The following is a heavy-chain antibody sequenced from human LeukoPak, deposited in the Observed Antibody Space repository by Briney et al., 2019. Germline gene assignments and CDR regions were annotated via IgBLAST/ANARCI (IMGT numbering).Heavy chain of an antibody. CDR1: GYTFSSYG. D-gene: IGHD2-15*01. Sequence: GASVKVSCRASGYTFSSYGISWVRQAPGQGLEWLGYISAYNGNTNYAQKVQGRITMTTDTSTSTAYMEMRSLRSDDTAVYYCARDCSGSSCYWIHWGQGTLVTVSS. CDR2: ISAYNGNT. CDR3: ARDCSGSSCYWIH. J-gene: IGHJ4*02. V-gene: IGHV1-18*01.